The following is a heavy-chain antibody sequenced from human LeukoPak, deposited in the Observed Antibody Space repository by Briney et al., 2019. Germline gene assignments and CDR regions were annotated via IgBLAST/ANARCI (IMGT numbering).Heavy chain of an antibody. V-gene: IGHV3-7*01. CDR1: GFTFNKYW. CDR3: ARGYYYSGTYYLSFFDY. D-gene: IGHD3-10*01. CDR2: INQDDSQI. Sequence: GGSLRLSCAASGFTFNKYWLTWFRQAPGKGLEGVANINQDDSQIYYLESVEGRFTITRDNAKNSLHLQMNGLRVEDTAVYYCARGYYYSGTYYLSFFDYWGQGTLVTVSS. J-gene: IGHJ4*02.